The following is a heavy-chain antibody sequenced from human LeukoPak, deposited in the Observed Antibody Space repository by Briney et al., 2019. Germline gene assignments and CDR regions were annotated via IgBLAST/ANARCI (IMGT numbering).Heavy chain of an antibody. V-gene: IGHV3-23*01. CDR2: ISGSGVSA. D-gene: IGHD7-27*01. Sequence: GGSLRLSCIDSTFTYSNYGMAWVRQAPGKGLEWVSGISGSGVSADYADSVKGRFTISRDKSRNTLYLQMSSLRAEDTAIYYCAKGTGDTAYYFDFWGQGVLVTVSS. CDR1: TFTYSNYG. J-gene: IGHJ4*02. CDR3: AKGTGDTAYYFDF.